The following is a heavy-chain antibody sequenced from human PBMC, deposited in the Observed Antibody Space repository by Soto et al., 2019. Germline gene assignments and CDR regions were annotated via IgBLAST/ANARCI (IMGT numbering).Heavy chain of an antibody. CDR3: ARGPLEGNGFDP. Sequence: QLQLQESGSGLVRPSQTLSLTCAVSGGSISSGGYSWNWIRQPPGKGLEWIGYIYHSGGTLYHPPRKGRVTLSADKSRSRCALTLTSGTAADTAVYYCARGPLEGNGFDPWGQGTLVTVSS. CDR2: IYHSGGT. J-gene: IGHJ5*02. V-gene: IGHV4-30-2*01. CDR1: GGSISSGGYS.